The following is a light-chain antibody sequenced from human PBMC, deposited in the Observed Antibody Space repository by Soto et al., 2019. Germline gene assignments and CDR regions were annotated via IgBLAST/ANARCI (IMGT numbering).Light chain of an antibody. V-gene: IGLV2-14*01. CDR3: SSYTSSSTPY. CDR1: SSDVGGYNY. J-gene: IGLJ2*01. Sequence: QSALTQPASVSGSPGQSITISCTGTSSDVGGYNYVSWYQQHPGKAPKLMIYDVSSRPSGVSNRFSGSKSGNTASLTISGLQAEDEADYYCSSYTSSSTPYFGGGTKLTVL. CDR2: DVS.